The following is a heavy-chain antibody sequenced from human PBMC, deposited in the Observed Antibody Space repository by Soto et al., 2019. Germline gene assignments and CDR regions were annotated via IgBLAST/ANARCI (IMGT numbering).Heavy chain of an antibody. CDR3: VKRLPSSENDGFPA. D-gene: IGHD5-12*01. J-gene: IGHJ5*02. CDR1: GYTFSDSA. V-gene: IGHV3-23*01. Sequence: RGSLRLSCAASGYTFSDSAMTWVRQATGKGPEWVSVISGSGVSTYYADSVRGRFTISRDNSQNMVYLQMNSLRPEHKAIYYRVKRLPSSENDGFPAWGQGTQDTVSS. CDR2: ISGSGVST.